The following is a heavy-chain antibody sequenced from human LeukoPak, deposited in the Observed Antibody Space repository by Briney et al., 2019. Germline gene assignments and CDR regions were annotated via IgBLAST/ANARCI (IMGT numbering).Heavy chain of an antibody. V-gene: IGHV3-30*02. Sequence: GGSLRLSCAASGFTFTSYGMHWVRQAPGKGLEWVAFIQNDEIDKFYADSVKGRFTISRDNAKNSFYLQMNSLRAEDTAVYYCVKRATSWYDYWGQGTLVTVSS. CDR2: IQNDEIDK. CDR1: GFTFTSYG. D-gene: IGHD6-13*01. CDR3: VKRATSWYDY. J-gene: IGHJ4*02.